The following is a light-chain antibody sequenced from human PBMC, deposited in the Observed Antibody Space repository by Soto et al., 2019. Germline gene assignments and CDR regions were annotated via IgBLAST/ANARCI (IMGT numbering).Light chain of an antibody. CDR3: QSSDSTSED. J-gene: IGLJ2*01. CDR1: SGSIGSSY. CDR2: EDN. Sequence: NFMLTQPHSLSESPGKTVTISCTRSSGSIGSSYVQWYQQRPGSAPTTVIYEDNLRPSGVPDRFSGSIDRSSNSASLTISGLKPEDEAEYYCQSSDSTSEDFGGGTKLTVL. V-gene: IGLV6-57*04.